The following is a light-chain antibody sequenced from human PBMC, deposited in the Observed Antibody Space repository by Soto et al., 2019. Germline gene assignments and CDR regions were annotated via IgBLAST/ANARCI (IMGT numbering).Light chain of an antibody. CDR1: QNINNW. CDR3: QRYDGY. Sequence: DTQTTQSPSTLSASVGDTVTITCRARQNINNWLAWYQQKPEKVPKLLIYGASTLEDGVPSRFSGSRSGTEFTLTINSLQPDDFATYYCQRYDGYFGQGTRLEIK. CDR2: GAS. V-gene: IGKV1-5*01. J-gene: IGKJ5*01.